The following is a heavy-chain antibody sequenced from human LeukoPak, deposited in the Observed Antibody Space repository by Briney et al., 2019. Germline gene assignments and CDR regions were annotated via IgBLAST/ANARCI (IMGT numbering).Heavy chain of an antibody. J-gene: IGHJ4*02. Sequence: PSETLSLTCAVYGGSFSGYYWSWIRQPPGKGLEWIGYIYYSGSTYYNPSLKSRVTISVDTSKNQFSLKLSSVTAADTAVYYCFIESTYPATFERQGYWGQGTLVTVSS. V-gene: IGHV4-34*01. CDR1: GGSFSGYY. D-gene: IGHD3-16*02. CDR2: IYYSGST. CDR3: FIESTYPATFERQGY.